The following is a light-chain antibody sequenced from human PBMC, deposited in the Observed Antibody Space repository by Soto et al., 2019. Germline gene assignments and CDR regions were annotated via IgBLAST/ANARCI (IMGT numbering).Light chain of an antibody. Sequence: DIVLTQSPGTLSLSPGERATLSCRASQSVSSNFLAWYQQKPGQAPRLLIYGASKRATGIPDRFSGSGSGTDFTLTISRLEPEDFAVYYCHYYGRSPLPFGGGTKV. CDR2: GAS. J-gene: IGKJ4*01. CDR1: QSVSSNF. CDR3: HYYGRSPLP. V-gene: IGKV3-20*01.